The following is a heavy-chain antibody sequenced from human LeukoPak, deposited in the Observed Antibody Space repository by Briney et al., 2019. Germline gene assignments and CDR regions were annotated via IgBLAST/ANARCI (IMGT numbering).Heavy chain of an antibody. D-gene: IGHD2/OR15-2a*01. Sequence: GSSLRLSCAASGFSLSSHAMHWVRQAPGKGLEWVALIADDETYKYYEDSVKGRFTISRDNSKNMLHLQMNSLRAEDTAVYYCAKESNSFDLWGQGIMVTVSS. CDR2: IADDETYK. J-gene: IGHJ3*01. CDR1: GFSLSSHA. V-gene: IGHV3-30*18. CDR3: AKESNSFDL.